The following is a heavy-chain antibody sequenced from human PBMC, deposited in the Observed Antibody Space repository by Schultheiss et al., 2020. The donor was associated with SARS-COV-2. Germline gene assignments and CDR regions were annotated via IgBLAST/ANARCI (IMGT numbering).Heavy chain of an antibody. CDR3: AKLWGLPYYYDSSGSSRYFDY. J-gene: IGHJ4*02. CDR2: ISYDGSNK. Sequence: GESLKISCAASGFTFSSYWMNWVRQAPGKGLEWVAVISYDGSNKYYADSVKGRFTISRDNSKNTLYLQMNSLRAEDTAVYYCAKLWGLPYYYDSSGSSRYFDYWGQGTLVTVSS. V-gene: IGHV3-30*18. CDR1: GFTFSSYW. D-gene: IGHD3-22*01.